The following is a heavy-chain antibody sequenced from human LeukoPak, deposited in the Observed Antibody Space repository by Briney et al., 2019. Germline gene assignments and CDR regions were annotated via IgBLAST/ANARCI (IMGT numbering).Heavy chain of an antibody. D-gene: IGHD2-2*01. J-gene: IGHJ6*02. CDR1: GFTFSSYA. V-gene: IGHV3-23*01. CDR2: ISGSGGST. CDR3: AKRYCSSTSCPYYYYYGMDV. Sequence: GGSLRLSCAASGFTFSSYAMSWVRQAPGKGLEWVSAISGSGGSTYYADSVKGRFTISRDNSKNTLYLQMNSLRAEDTAVYYCAKRYCSSTSCPYYYYYGMDVWGQGTTVTASS.